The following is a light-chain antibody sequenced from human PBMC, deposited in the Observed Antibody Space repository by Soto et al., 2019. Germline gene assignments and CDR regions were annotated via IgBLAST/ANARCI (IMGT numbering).Light chain of an antibody. CDR2: RTS. J-gene: IGLJ2*01. CDR1: TGAVTSDYY. V-gene: IGLV7-43*01. Sequence: QAVVTQEPSLTVSPGGTVTLTCALTTGAVTSDYYPNWFQRKPGQALRTLIYRTSNKHSWTPARFSGSLLGGRAALTLSGVQPEDEADYYCVLLYGGAWVFGGGTKLTVL. CDR3: VLLYGGAWV.